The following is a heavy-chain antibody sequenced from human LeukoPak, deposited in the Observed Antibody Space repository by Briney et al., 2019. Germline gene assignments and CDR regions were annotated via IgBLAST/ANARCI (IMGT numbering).Heavy chain of an antibody. CDR2: IYTSGST. CDR3: ARGNRLEMATTDFDY. J-gene: IGHJ4*02. Sequence: PSETLSLTCTVSGGSISSGNYYWSWIRQPAGKGLEWIGRIYTSGSTNYNPSLKSRVTISVDTSKNQFSLKLSSVPAADTAVYYCARGNRLEMATTDFDYWGQGTLVTVSS. D-gene: IGHD5-24*01. V-gene: IGHV4-61*02. CDR1: GGSISSGNYY.